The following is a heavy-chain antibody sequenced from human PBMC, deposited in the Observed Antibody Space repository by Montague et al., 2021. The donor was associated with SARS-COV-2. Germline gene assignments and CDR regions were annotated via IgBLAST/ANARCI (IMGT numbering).Heavy chain of an antibody. Sequence: SKTLSLTCAVYGGSFSVYYWSWIRQPPGKGLEWIGEINHSGSTNYNPSLKSRVTISVDTSKNQVSLKLSSVTAADTAVYYCARMRFFDWPPHYYMDVWGKGTTVPVSS. V-gene: IGHV4-34*01. D-gene: IGHD3-9*01. CDR2: INHSGST. J-gene: IGHJ6*03. CDR1: GGSFSVYY. CDR3: ARMRFFDWPPHYYMDV.